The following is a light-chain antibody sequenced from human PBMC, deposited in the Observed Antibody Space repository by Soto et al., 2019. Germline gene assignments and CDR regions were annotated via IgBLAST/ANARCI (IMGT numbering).Light chain of an antibody. CDR1: TGAVTSNHH. Sequence: QTVVTQEPSLTVSPGGTVTLTCGSSTGAVTSNHHPYWFQQKAGQAPRTLIYDTSNKHSWTPARFSGSLRGDKAALTLSGAQAEDEAQYYCLLSYNAARVFGGGTKLTVL. CDR2: DTS. J-gene: IGLJ2*01. V-gene: IGLV7-46*01. CDR3: LLSYNAARV.